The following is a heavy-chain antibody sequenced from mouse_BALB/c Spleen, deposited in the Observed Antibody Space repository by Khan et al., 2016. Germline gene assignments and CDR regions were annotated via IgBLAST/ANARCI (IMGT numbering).Heavy chain of an antibody. J-gene: IGHJ1*01. CDR3: ARAPPRLYFDV. Sequence: VQLKESGPGLVKPSQSLSLTCTVTGYSITSDYAWNWIRQFPGNKLEWMGYISYSGSTSYNPSLKSRIPITRDTSTNQSFLQLNYVTTEDTATYYCARAPPRLYFDVWGAGTTVTVSS. CDR1: GYSITSDYA. CDR2: ISYSGST. V-gene: IGHV3-2*02.